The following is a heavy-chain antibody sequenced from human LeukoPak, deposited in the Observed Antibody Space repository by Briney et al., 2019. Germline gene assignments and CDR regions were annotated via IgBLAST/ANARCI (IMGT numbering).Heavy chain of an antibody. D-gene: IGHD3-9*01. J-gene: IGHJ3*02. V-gene: IGHV4-61*02. CDR1: GGSISSGSYY. Sequence: SETLSLTCTVSGGSISSGSYYWSWIRQPAGKGLEWIGRIYTSGSTNYNPSLKSRVTISVDTSKNQFSLKLSSVTAADTAVYYCARDXGEKSAYYDILTGYYAFDIWGQGTMVTV. CDR2: IYTSGST. CDR3: ARDXGEKSAYYDILTGYYAFDI.